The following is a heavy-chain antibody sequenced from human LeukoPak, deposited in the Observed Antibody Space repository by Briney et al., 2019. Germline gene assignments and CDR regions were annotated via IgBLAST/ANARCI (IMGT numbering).Heavy chain of an antibody. CDR3: ARAATSMIPRGALEN. CDR1: GYTFTGYY. CDR2: INPNSGGT. V-gene: IGHV1-2*02. Sequence: ASVKVSCKASGYTFTGYYMHWVRQAPGQGLEWMGWINPNSGGTNYAQKFQGRVTMTRDTSTSTVYMELSSLRSEDTAVYYCARAATSMIPRGALENWGQGTLVTVSS. J-gene: IGHJ4*02. D-gene: IGHD3-22*01.